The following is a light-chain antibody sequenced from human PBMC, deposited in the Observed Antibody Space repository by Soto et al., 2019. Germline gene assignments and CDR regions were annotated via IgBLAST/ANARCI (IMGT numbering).Light chain of an antibody. CDR1: QSINIY. CDR3: QQYGSSPPT. Sequence: DNQMTQSPSSLSASVGARVTITCRTIQSINIYLNWYQQKPGKAPKRLIYAAYTLQSGVPSRFSGSGSGTEFTLTISRLEPEDFAVYYCQQYGSSPPTYAQGTKVDIK. CDR2: AAY. V-gene: IGKV1-17*01. J-gene: IGKJ1*01.